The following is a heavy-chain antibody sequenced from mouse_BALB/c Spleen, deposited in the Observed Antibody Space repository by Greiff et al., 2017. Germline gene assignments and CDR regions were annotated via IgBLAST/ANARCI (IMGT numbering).Heavy chain of an antibody. CDR1: GFTFSSYA. D-gene: IGHD2-14*01. CDR2: ISSGGST. Sequence: EVKVEESGGGLVKPGGSLKLSCAASGFTFSSYAMSWVRQTPEKRLEWVASISSGGSTYYPDSVKGRFTISRDNARNILYLQMSSLRSEDTAMYYCARGYRYDYAMDYWGQGTSVTVSS. V-gene: IGHV5-6-5*01. CDR3: ARGYRYDYAMDY. J-gene: IGHJ4*01.